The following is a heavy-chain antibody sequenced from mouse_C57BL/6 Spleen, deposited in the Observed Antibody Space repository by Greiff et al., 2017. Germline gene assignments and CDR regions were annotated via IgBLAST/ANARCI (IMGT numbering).Heavy chain of an antibody. J-gene: IGHJ4*01. Sequence: VHVKQSGPELVKPGASVKMSCKASGYTFTDYNMHWVKQSHGKSLEWIGYINPNNGGTSYNQKFKGKATLTVNKSSSTAYMELRSLTSEDSAVYYCARAEVVTTKYAMDYWGQGTSVTVSS. CDR2: INPNNGGT. D-gene: IGHD2-2*01. V-gene: IGHV1-22*01. CDR1: GYTFTDYN. CDR3: ARAEVVTTKYAMDY.